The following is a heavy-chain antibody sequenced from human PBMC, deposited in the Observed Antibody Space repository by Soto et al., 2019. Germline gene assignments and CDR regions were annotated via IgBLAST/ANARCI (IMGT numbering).Heavy chain of an antibody. Sequence: GGSLRLSXAASGFTLSGSDIHWVRQASGKGLEWVGRIRTKSNNFATPYAESVRGRFTISRDDSDNTASLQMSSLKTEDTAIYYCSRHQEGRSMVFYGMDVWGQGTTVTVSS. J-gene: IGHJ6*02. V-gene: IGHV3-73*01. CDR2: IRTKSNNFAT. CDR1: GFTLSGSD. CDR3: SRHQEGRSMVFYGMDV. D-gene: IGHD3-10*01.